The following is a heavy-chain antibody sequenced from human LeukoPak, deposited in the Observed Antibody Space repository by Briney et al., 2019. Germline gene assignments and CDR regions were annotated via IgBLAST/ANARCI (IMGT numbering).Heavy chain of an antibody. Sequence: PSETLSLTCTVSGGSIGSSSYYWGWIRQPPGKGLEWIASIYYSGSTYYNPSLKSRVTISVDTSKNQFSLKLSSVTAADTAVYYCARVKSPLWLHFDCWGQGTLVTVSS. CDR1: GGSIGSSSYY. J-gene: IGHJ4*02. D-gene: IGHD5-18*01. V-gene: IGHV4-39*07. CDR2: IYYSGST. CDR3: ARVKSPLWLHFDC.